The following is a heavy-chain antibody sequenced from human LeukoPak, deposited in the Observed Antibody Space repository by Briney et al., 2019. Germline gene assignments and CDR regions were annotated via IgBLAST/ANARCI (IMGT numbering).Heavy chain of an antibody. Sequence: ASVKVSCKASGYTFTSYYMHWVRQAPGQGLEWMGIINPSGGSTSYAQKFQGRVTMTRDTSTRTVYMELSSLRSEDTAVYYCATAGPSGYDLYYFDYWGQGTPVTVSS. V-gene: IGHV1-46*01. CDR2: INPSGGST. D-gene: IGHD5-12*01. CDR1: GYTFTSYY. CDR3: ATAGPSGYDLYYFDY. J-gene: IGHJ4*02.